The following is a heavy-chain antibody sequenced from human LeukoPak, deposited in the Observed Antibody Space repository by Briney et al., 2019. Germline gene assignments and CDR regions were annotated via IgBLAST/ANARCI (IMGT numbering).Heavy chain of an antibody. J-gene: IGHJ4*02. CDR1: GGTFSSYA. D-gene: IGHD6-19*01. CDR3: ANPAISSRGWYYDY. CDR2: IIPIFGTA. Sequence: ASVKVSCTASGGTFSSYAISWVRQPPGQGLEWMGGIIPIFGTANYAQKFRGRVTITADESTSTAYMELSSLRSEDTAVYYCANPAISSRGWYYDYWGQGTLVTVSS. V-gene: IGHV1-69*13.